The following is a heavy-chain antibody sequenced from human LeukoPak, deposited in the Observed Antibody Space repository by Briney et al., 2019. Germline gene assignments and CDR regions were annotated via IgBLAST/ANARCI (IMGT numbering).Heavy chain of an antibody. Sequence: PGGSLRLSCTASGFTFSDYWMHWVRQATGKGLEWVSRIGSAGDTYYAGSVKGRFSLSRDNAKSSLFLQMNSLRAGDTAVYYCARGRIGTYADSWLLDYWGQGGLVTVSS. CDR2: IGSAGDT. CDR1: GFTFSDYW. V-gene: IGHV3-13*04. CDR3: ARGRIGTYADSWLLDY. J-gene: IGHJ4*02. D-gene: IGHD1-1*01.